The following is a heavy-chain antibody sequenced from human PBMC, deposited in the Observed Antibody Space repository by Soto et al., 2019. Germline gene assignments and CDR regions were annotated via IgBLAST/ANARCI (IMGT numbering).Heavy chain of an antibody. V-gene: IGHV1-69*01. CDR2: IIPIFGTA. D-gene: IGHD3-10*01. Sequence: QVQLVQSGAEVKKPGSSVKVSCKASGGTFSSYAISWVRQAPGQGLEWMGGIIPIFGTANYAQKFQGRVTITADETTSKGYMELSSLRSEDTAVYYCASYTMVRGGTFDYWGQGTLVTVSS. CDR3: ASYTMVRGGTFDY. CDR1: GGTFSSYA. J-gene: IGHJ4*02.